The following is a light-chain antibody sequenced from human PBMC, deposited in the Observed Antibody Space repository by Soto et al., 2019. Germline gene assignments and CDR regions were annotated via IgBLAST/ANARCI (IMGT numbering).Light chain of an antibody. V-gene: IGKV3-11*01. CDR1: QYASSF. Sequence: EIVLTQSPATLSLSPGERATLSCRASQYASSFLAWYQQKAGQAPRLLIYDASHRATGIPARFSGSGSGTDFTLTINSLEPEDFAVYYCQQYNNWPPWTFGQGTKVDIK. CDR2: DAS. J-gene: IGKJ1*01. CDR3: QQYNNWPPWT.